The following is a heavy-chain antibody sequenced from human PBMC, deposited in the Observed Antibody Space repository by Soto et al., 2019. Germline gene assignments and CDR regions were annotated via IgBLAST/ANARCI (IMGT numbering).Heavy chain of an antibody. J-gene: IGHJ6*02. CDR1: GFTFSSYG. CDR2: ISYDGSNK. D-gene: IGHD4-17*01. Sequence: GGSLRLSCAASGFTFSSYGMHWVRQAPGKGLEWVAVISYDGSNKYYADSVKGRFTISRDNSKNTLYLQMNSLRAEDTAVYYCAKEQQTTVVIPYYYYGMDVWGQGTTVTVSS. CDR3: AKEQQTTVVIPYYYYGMDV. V-gene: IGHV3-30*18.